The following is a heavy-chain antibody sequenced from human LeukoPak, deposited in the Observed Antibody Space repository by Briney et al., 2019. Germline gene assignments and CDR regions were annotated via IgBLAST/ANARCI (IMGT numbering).Heavy chain of an antibody. CDR3: AKRGVVIRVILVGFHKEAYYFDS. V-gene: IGHV3-23*01. J-gene: IGHJ4*02. D-gene: IGHD3-22*01. Sequence: GGSLRLSCEVSGITLSNYGMTWVRQAPGKGLEWVAGINDTGGTTNNADSVNGRFTISRDNTKNTLYLQMNSLRAEDTAVYFCAKRGVVIRVILVGFHKEAYYFDSWGQGALVTVSS. CDR1: GITLSNYG. CDR2: INDTGGTT.